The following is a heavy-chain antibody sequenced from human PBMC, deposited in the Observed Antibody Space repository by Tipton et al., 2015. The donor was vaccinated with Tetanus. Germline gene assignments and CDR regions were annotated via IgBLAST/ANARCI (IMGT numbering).Heavy chain of an antibody. D-gene: IGHD6-13*01. CDR3: ARDSEAAAGTWTDY. V-gene: IGHV4-31*03. Sequence: TLSLTCTVSGGSISSGGYYWSWIRQHPGKGLEWIGYIYYSGSTYYNPSLKRRVTISVDTSKNQFSLKLSSVTAADTAVYYCARDSEAAAGTWTDYWGQGTLVTVSS. J-gene: IGHJ4*02. CDR2: IYYSGST. CDR1: GGSISSGGYY.